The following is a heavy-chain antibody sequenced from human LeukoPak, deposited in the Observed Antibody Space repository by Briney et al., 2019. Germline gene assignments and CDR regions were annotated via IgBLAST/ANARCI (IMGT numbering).Heavy chain of an antibody. D-gene: IGHD3-10*01. CDR2: IYYSGST. V-gene: IGHV4-31*03. J-gene: IGHJ4*02. CDR1: GGSISSGGYY. Sequence: SETLSLTCTVSGGSISSGGYYWSWIRQHPGKGLEWIGYIYYSGSTYYNPSLKSRVTISVDTSKNQFSLKLSSVTAADTAVYYCARGGIMVRGFRPTDHNNYYFDYWGQGTLVTVSS. CDR3: ARGGIMVRGFRPTDHNNYYFDY.